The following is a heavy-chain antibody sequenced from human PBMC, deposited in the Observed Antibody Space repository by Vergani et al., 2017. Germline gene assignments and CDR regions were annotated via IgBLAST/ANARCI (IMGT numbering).Heavy chain of an antibody. CDR2: INWNSGNI. J-gene: IGHJ6*02. V-gene: IGHV3-9*01. CDR3: AKDRGHGWTFMSYYYGLDV. Sequence: EVQLLESGGGLVQPGGSLRLTCAASEFTFSNYAMHWVRQAPGKGLEWVSGINWNSGNIAYADSVKGRFIISRDSAKKSLYLQLSSLRVQDTALYYCAKDRGHGWTFMSYYYGLDVWGQGTTVTVSS. CDR1: EFTFSNYA. D-gene: IGHD3/OR15-3a*01.